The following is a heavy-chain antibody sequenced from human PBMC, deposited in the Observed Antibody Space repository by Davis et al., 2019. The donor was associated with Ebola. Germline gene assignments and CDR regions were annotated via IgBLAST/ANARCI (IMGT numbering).Heavy chain of an antibody. V-gene: IGHV3-21*04. J-gene: IGHJ4*02. CDR1: GFSFSSYA. CDR3: AKFSRAGESD. Sequence: GGSLRLSCAASGFSFSSYAMSWVRQAPGKGLEWVSSISSSSSYIYYADSVKGRFTISRDNDKNSLYLQMNSLRDDDTAVYYCAKFSRAGESDWGQGTLVTVSS. D-gene: IGHD6-13*01. CDR2: ISSSSSYI.